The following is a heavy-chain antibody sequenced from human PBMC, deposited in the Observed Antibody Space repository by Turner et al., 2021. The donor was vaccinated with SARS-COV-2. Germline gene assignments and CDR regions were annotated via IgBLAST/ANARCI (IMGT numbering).Heavy chain of an antibody. Sequence: QVQLQESGPGLVKHSETLSFTCTVSGGSISSYYWSWIRQPPGKGLEWIGYIYYSGSTNYNPSLKSRVTISVDTSKNQFSLKLSSVTAADTAVYYCASYYYDSSGYYYAFDYWGQGTLVTVSS. CDR1: GGSISSYY. CDR3: ASYYYDSSGYYYAFDY. D-gene: IGHD3-22*01. V-gene: IGHV4-59*01. J-gene: IGHJ4*02. CDR2: IYYSGST.